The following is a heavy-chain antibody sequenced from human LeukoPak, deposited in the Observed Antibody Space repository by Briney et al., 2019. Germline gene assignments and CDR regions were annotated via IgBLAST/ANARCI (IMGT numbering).Heavy chain of an antibody. Sequence: SETLSLTCAVYGGSFSGYYWSWIRQPPGKGLEWIGEINHSGSTYYNPSLKSRVTISVDTSKNQFSLKLSSVTAADTAVYYCARDPIQLWSEMGIDYWGQGTLVTVSS. D-gene: IGHD5-18*01. CDR1: GGSFSGYY. J-gene: IGHJ4*02. CDR2: INHSGST. CDR3: ARDPIQLWSEMGIDY. V-gene: IGHV4-34*01.